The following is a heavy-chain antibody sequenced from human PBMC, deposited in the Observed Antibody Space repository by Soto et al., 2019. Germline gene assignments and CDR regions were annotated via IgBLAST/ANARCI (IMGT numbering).Heavy chain of an antibody. V-gene: IGHV4-31*03. CDR2: IYYSGST. CDR3: ARECGGDCYGLDY. D-gene: IGHD2-21*02. CDR1: GGSISSGGYY. J-gene: IGHJ4*02. Sequence: PSETLSLTCTVSGGSISSGGYYWSWIRQHPGKGLEWIGYIYYSGSTYYNPSLKSRVSISVDTAKNQFSLKLSSVTAADTAVYYFARECGGDCYGLDYWGQGTLVTVSS.